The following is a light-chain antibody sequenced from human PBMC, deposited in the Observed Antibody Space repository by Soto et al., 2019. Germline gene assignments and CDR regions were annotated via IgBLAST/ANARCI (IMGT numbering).Light chain of an antibody. CDR2: GAS. CDR3: QQCGTLLWT. J-gene: IGKJ1*01. V-gene: IGKV3-20*01. Sequence: EIMLTQSPGTLSLSPGERATLSCRASQSVSSSFLAWYQQKPGQAPRLLIYGASIRATGIPDRFSGSGSGTDFTLTICRLEPEDFEMYLCQQCGTLLWTFGQGTKVEIK. CDR1: QSVSSSF.